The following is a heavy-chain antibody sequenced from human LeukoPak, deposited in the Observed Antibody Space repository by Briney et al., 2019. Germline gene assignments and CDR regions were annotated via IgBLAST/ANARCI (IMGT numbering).Heavy chain of an antibody. D-gene: IGHD5-24*01. CDR3: ARGAGYNYPYYFDY. V-gene: IGHV3-53*01. CDR2: IYGGGNI. Sequence: PGGSLRLSCAASGFTVSSNYMNWVRQAPGKGLEWVSVIYGGGNIYYADSVKGRFTISRDNSKNTLYLQVNSLRAEDTAVYYCARGAGYNYPYYFDYWGRGTLVTVSS. CDR1: GFTVSSNY. J-gene: IGHJ4*02.